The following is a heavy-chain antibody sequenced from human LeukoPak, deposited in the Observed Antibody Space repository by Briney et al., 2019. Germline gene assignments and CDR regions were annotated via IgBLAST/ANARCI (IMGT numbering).Heavy chain of an antibody. V-gene: IGHV3-30*02. CDR1: GFTFSTYG. D-gene: IGHD5-18*01. CDR3: ARESPGRTATTKFDY. Sequence: GGSLRLSCAASGFTFSTYGMHWVRQAPGKGLEWVAFIRYDGSNKYYADSVKGRFTISRDNSKNTLYLQMNSLRSEDTAVYYCARESPGRTATTKFDYWGQGTLVTVSS. CDR2: IRYDGSNK. J-gene: IGHJ4*02.